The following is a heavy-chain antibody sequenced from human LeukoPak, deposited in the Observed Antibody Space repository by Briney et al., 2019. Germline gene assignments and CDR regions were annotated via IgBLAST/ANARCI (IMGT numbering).Heavy chain of an antibody. CDR1: GGTFSSYA. J-gene: IGHJ4*02. D-gene: IGHD3-22*01. V-gene: IGHV1-69*05. CDR3: AVNYDSSGYYYVPAIY. CDR2: IIPIFGTA. Sequence: SVKVSCKASGGTFSSYAISWVRQAPGQGLEWMGRIIPIFGTANYAQKFQGRVTITTDESTSTAYMELSSLRSEDTAVYYCAVNYDSSGYYYVPAIYWGQGTLVTVSS.